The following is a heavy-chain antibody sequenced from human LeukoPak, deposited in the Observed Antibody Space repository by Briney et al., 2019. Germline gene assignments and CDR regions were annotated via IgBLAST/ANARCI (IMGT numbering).Heavy chain of an antibody. CDR2: IRYDGNNK. J-gene: IGHJ4*02. CDR1: GFTFSSYG. D-gene: IGHD2-2*01. Sequence: GGSLRLSCAASGFTFSSYGMHWVRQAPGKGLEWVAFIRYDGNNKYYADSVKGRFTISRDNSKNTLYLQMNSLRAEDTAVYYCAKSGRDSSTDYFDYWGQGTLVTVSS. V-gene: IGHV3-30*02. CDR3: AKSGRDSSTDYFDY.